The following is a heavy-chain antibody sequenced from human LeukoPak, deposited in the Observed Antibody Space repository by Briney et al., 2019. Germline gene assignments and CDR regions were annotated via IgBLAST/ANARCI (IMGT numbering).Heavy chain of an antibody. Sequence: SETLSLTCTVSGGSISSGGYYWSWIRQHPRTGLEWIGYIYYSGSTYYNPSLKSRVTISVDTSKNQFSLKLSSVTAADTAVYYCARAITYYYDSSGYPPAPYYFDYWGQGTLVTVSS. CDR3: ARAITYYYDSSGYPPAPYYFDY. V-gene: IGHV4-31*03. D-gene: IGHD3-22*01. J-gene: IGHJ4*02. CDR2: IYYSGST. CDR1: GGSISSGGYY.